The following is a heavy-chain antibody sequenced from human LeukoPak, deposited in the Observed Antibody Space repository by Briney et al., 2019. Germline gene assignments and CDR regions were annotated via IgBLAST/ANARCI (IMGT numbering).Heavy chain of an antibody. CDR2: IYYSGST. CDR1: GDSISSGDYY. Sequence: SETLSLTCTVSGDSISSGDYYWSWIRQPPGKGLEWIGYIYYSGSTYYNPSLKSRVTMSVDTSNNQSSLKLSSVTAADTAVYYCARGLLSTGLVDYWGQGTLVTVSS. V-gene: IGHV4-30-4*01. J-gene: IGHJ4*02. D-gene: IGHD4-17*01. CDR3: ARGLLSTGLVDY.